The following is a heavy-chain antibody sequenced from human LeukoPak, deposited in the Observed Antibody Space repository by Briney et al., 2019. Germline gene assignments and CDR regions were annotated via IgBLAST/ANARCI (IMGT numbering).Heavy chain of an antibody. D-gene: IGHD1-14*01. J-gene: IGHJ6*02. CDR3: ARDLDTTSREISQSYGMDV. CDR2: TFYKSKWYN. V-gene: IGHV6-1*01. Sequence: SQTLSLTCAISGDSVSSNRAVWNWIRQSPSSGLEWLGRTFYKSKWYNDYAVSVKSLITINPDTSKNLFSLHLESVTPEDTAVYYCARDLDTTSREISQSYGMDVWGQGTTVTVSS. CDR1: GDSVSSNRAV.